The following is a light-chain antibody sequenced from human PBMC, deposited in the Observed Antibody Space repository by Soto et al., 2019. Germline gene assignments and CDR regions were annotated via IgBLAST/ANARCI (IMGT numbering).Light chain of an antibody. CDR1: ISDFVVYNY. Sequence: QSVLTQPASVSGSPGQSITISCTGTISDFVVYNYVSWYQQHPGKAPKLMIYGVSNRPSGVSNRFSGSKSGNTASLTISGLQADDEADYYRSSHTISSALQVFGTGTQVTVL. V-gene: IGLV2-14*01. CDR2: GVS. J-gene: IGLJ1*01. CDR3: SSHTISSALQV.